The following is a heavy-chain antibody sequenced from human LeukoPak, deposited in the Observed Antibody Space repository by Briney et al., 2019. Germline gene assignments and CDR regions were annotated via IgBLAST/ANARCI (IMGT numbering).Heavy chain of an antibody. Sequence: GASVKVSCKASGGTFSSYAISWVRQAPGQGLEWMGRIIPILGIANYAKKFQGRVTITAYKSTSTAYMELRILRSEDTAVYYCARDYYDSSGPHSNYWGQGTLVTVSS. CDR2: IIPILGIA. V-gene: IGHV1-69*04. J-gene: IGHJ4*02. CDR1: GGTFSSYA. CDR3: ARDYYDSSGPHSNY. D-gene: IGHD3-22*01.